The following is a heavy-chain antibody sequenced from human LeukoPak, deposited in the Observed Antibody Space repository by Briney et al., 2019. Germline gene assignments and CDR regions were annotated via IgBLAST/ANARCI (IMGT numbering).Heavy chain of an antibody. J-gene: IGHJ4*02. D-gene: IGHD1-26*01. CDR3: AKGAWWELLSTYFDY. CDR2: IRYDGSNK. V-gene: IGHV3-30*02. Sequence: GGSLRLSCAASGFTFSSYGMHWVRQAPGKGLEWVAFIRYDGSNKYYADSVKGRFTISRDNSKNTLYLQMNSLRAEDTAVYYCAKGAWWELLSTYFDYWGQRTLVTVSS. CDR1: GFTFSSYG.